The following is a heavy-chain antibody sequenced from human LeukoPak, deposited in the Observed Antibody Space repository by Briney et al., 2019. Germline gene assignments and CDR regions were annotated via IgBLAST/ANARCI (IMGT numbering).Heavy chain of an antibody. CDR1: GGSFSGYY. Sequence: PSETLSLTCAVYGGSFSGYYWSWIRQPPGKGLEWIGEVNHSGSTNYNPSLKSRVTISVDTSKNQFSLKLSSVTAADTAVYYCARGRIAARPGDSYNWFDPWGQGTLVTVSS. CDR2: VNHSGST. D-gene: IGHD6-6*01. CDR3: ARGRIAARPGDSYNWFDP. J-gene: IGHJ5*02. V-gene: IGHV4-34*01.